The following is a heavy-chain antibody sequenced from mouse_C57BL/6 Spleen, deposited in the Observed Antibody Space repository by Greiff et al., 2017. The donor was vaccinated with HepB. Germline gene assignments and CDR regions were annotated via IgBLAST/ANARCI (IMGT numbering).Heavy chain of an antibody. V-gene: IGHV1-50*01. CDR2: IDPSDSYT. CDR1: GYTFTSYW. D-gene: IGHD1-1*01. J-gene: IGHJ1*03. CDR3: GYYYGSSLLDV. Sequence: QVQLQQPGAELVKPGASVKLSCKASGYTFTSYWMQWVKQRPGQGLEWIGEIDPSDSYTNYNQKFKGKATLTVDTSSSTAYMQLSSLTSEDSAVYYCGYYYGSSLLDVWGTGTTGTVSS.